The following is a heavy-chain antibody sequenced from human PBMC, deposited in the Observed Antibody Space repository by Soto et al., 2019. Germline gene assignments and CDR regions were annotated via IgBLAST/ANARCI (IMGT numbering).Heavy chain of an antibody. CDR2: IYYSGST. J-gene: IGHJ4*02. V-gene: IGHV4-39*01. Sequence: SETLSITCTVSGGSISSSSYYWGWIRQPPGKGLEWIGSIYYSGSTYYNPSLKSRVTISVDTSKNQFSLKLSSVTAADTAVYYCARVPFLYDYIWGSYRLYFDYWGQGTLVTVSS. D-gene: IGHD3-16*02. CDR1: GGSISSSSYY. CDR3: ARVPFLYDYIWGSYRLYFDY.